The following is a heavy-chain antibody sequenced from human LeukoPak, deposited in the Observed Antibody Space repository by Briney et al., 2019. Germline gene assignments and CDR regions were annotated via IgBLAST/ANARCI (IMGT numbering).Heavy chain of an antibody. V-gene: IGHV4-34*01. CDR2: INHSGST. D-gene: IGHD3-16*02. J-gene: IGHJ4*02. Sequence: SETLSLTCAVYGGSFSGYYWSWIRQPPGKGLEWIGEINHSGSTNYNPSLKSRVTISVDTSKNQFSLKLSSVTAADTAVYYCARLGLYLRYFDYWGQGTLVTVSS. CDR3: ARLGLYLRYFDY. CDR1: GGSFSGYY.